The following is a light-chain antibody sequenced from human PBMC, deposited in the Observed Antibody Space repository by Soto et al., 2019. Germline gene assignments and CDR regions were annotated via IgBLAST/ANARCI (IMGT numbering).Light chain of an antibody. CDR2: GAS. J-gene: IGKJ1*01. V-gene: IGKV3-20*01. Sequence: EIVLTQSPGTLSLSPGERATLSCRASQSVSSSYLGWYQQKPGQAPRLLIYGASRRATGIPDRFSGSGSGTDLTLNISRLEPADFTVYYCKQHHSSRWTFGQGTKVEIK. CDR3: KQHHSSRWT. CDR1: QSVSSSY.